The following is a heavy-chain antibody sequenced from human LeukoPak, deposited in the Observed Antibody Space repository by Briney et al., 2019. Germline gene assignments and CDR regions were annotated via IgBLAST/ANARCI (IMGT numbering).Heavy chain of an antibody. D-gene: IGHD4-23*01. CDR3: AKDPNDYGGNVF. V-gene: IGHV3-30*18. Sequence: PGRSLRLSCAASGFTFSNYGMHWVRQAPGKGLEWVTVISYDGSKKYYADSVKGRFTISRDNSKNSLYLQMNSLRAEDTAVYYCAKDPNDYGGNVFWGQGTLLTVSS. J-gene: IGHJ4*02. CDR2: ISYDGSKK. CDR1: GFTFSNYG.